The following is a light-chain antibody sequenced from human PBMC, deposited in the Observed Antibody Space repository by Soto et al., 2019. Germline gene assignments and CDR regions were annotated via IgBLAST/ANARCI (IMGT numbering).Light chain of an antibody. CDR3: QQHSDWPLT. Sequence: EIVLIQSPATLSLSPGERATLSCRASQSVSSSLAWYQQNPGQAPRLLIFDASNRATGIPVRFSGSGSGTDFTLTISSLEPEDFTVYYCQQHSDWPLTFGGWTRVEIK. CDR2: DAS. V-gene: IGKV3-11*01. CDR1: QSVSSS. J-gene: IGKJ4*01.